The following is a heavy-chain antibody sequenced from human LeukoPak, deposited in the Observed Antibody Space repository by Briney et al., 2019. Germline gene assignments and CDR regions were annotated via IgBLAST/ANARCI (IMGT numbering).Heavy chain of an antibody. J-gene: IGHJ4*02. Sequence: SETLSLTCTVSGGSISSYYWSWVRQPPGKGLEWIGYIYYSGSTNYNPSLKSRVTISVDTSKNQFSLKLSSVTAADTAVYYCARPSQLWLPIDYWGQGTLVTVSS. CDR1: GGSISSYY. V-gene: IGHV4-59*08. D-gene: IGHD5-18*01. CDR3: ARPSQLWLPIDY. CDR2: IYYSGST.